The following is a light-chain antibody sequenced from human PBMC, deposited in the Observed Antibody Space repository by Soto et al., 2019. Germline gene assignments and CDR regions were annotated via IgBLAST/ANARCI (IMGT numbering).Light chain of an antibody. CDR1: ESVHRN. V-gene: IGKV3-15*01. CDR3: QHYGNWPPT. Sequence: EVVMTQSPATLSVSPGERVTLSCRASESVHRNLAWYQQKPGQGPSLLIYYASTRATGVPDRFTGSGSGTEFTLTISRLESEDFGVYYCQHYGNWPPTFGPGTKVEIK. CDR2: YAS. J-gene: IGKJ3*01.